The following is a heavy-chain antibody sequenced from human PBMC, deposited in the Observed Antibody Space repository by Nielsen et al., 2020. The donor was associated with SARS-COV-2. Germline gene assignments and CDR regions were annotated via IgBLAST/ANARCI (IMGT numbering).Heavy chain of an antibody. CDR1: GGSISSYH. J-gene: IGHJ4*02. CDR3: ARVVMVRGVRGFDY. Sequence: SETLSLTCTVSGGSISSYHWSWIRQPPGKGLEWIGYIYYSGSTNYNPSLKSRVTISVDTSKNQFSLKLSSVTAADTAVYYCARVVMVRGVRGFDYWGQGTLVTVSS. CDR2: IYYSGST. V-gene: IGHV4-59*01. D-gene: IGHD3-10*01.